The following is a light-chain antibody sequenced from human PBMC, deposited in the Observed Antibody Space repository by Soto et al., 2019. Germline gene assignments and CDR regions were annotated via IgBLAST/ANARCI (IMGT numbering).Light chain of an antibody. V-gene: IGKV1-5*01. CDR2: DAS. CDR3: QQNNGN. J-gene: IGKJ2*01. Sequence: DIQMTQSPSTLSASVGDRVTITCRASQSISSWLAWYQQKPGKAPILLIYDASNLATGVPSRFSGSGSGTEFPLTTSSLQPDDFATYYSQQNNGNFGQGTKLEI. CDR1: QSISSW.